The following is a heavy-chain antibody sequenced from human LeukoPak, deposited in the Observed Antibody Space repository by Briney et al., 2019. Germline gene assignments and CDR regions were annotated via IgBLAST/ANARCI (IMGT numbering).Heavy chain of an antibody. CDR1: GYTFTTYD. D-gene: IGHD3-16*01. CDR2: MNPNSGNT. V-gene: IGHV1-8*01. CDR3: ATLSLGGIIDY. J-gene: IGHJ4*02. Sequence: ASVKVSCKASGYTFTTYDINWVRQATGQGLEWMGWMNPNSGNTGYIQKLQGRVTMTRNTSISTAYMELSSLRSEDTAVYYCATLSLGGIIDYWGQGTLVTVSS.